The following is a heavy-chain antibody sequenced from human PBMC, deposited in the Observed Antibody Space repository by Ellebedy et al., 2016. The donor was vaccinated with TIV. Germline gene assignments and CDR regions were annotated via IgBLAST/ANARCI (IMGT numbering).Heavy chain of an antibody. J-gene: IGHJ4*02. CDR1: GNTFTSYS. Sequence: AASVKVSCKASGNTFTSYSIYWVRRAPGRGLEWMGIINPTSGGTMYAQKFRGRVTVTSDTFTNTVYMELSSLTSEDTAVYFCATTEYSRTWSFDYWGQGTLVTVSS. D-gene: IGHD6-13*01. V-gene: IGHV1-46*01. CDR2: INPTSGGT. CDR3: ATTEYSRTWSFDY.